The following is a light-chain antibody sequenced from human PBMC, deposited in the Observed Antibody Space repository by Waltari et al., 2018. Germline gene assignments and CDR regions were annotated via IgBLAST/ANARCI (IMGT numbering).Light chain of an antibody. CDR1: SGSLSTTSY. Sequence: QTVVTQEPSLSVSPGGTVTLTCSLSSGSLSTTSYATWYQQTPGQAPRTLVYKANARSSGVPDRFSASILGNTAALTITGAQADDASDYYCALYMGSGIWVFGGGTRLTVL. V-gene: IGLV8-61*01. J-gene: IGLJ3*02. CDR3: ALYMGSGIWV. CDR2: KAN.